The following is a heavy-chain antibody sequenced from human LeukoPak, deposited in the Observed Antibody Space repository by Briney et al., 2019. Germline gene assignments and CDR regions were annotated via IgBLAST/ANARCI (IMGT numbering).Heavy chain of an antibody. CDR2: IIPIFGTA. D-gene: IGHD6-6*01. J-gene: IGHJ3*02. CDR3: ARVVLRAAHHDAFDI. V-gene: IGHV1-69*05. CDR1: GGTFSSYA. Sequence: ASVKVSCKASGGTFSSYAISWVRQAPGQGLEWMGGIIPIFGTANYAQKFQGRVTITTDESTSTAYMELSSLRSEDTAVYYCARVVLRAAHHDAFDIWGQGTMVTVSS.